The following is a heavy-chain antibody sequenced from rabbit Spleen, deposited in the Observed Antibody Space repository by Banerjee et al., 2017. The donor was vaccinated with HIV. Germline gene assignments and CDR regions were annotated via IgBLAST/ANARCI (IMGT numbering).Heavy chain of an antibody. V-gene: IGHV1S45*01. D-gene: IGHD1-1*01. J-gene: IGHJ4*01. CDR1: GFSFSSYYY. CDR3: TRDDGSGHYIDGYFNL. Sequence: QEQLEESGGDLVKPEGSLTLTCTASGFSFSSYYYMCWVRQAPGKGLEWIGFIYTGNGKNYYASWAKGRFTISKTSSTTVTLQVTSLTAADTATYFCTRDDGSGHYIDGYFNLWGPGTLVTVS. CDR2: IYTGNGKN.